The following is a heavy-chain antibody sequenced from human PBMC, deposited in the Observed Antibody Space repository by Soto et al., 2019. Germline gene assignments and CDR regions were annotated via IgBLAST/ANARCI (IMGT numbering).Heavy chain of an antibody. V-gene: IGHV3-15*07. Sequence: EVQLVESGGGLVKPGGSLRLSCAASGFTFSNAWMNWVRQAPGKGLEWVGRIKSKTDGGTTDYAAPVKGRFTISRDESKNTLYQQMNSLKTEDTAVYYCTRAQLPYYYGMDVWGQGTTVTVSS. J-gene: IGHJ6*02. D-gene: IGHD2-2*01. CDR1: GFTFSNAW. CDR3: TRAQLPYYYGMDV. CDR2: IKSKTDGGTT.